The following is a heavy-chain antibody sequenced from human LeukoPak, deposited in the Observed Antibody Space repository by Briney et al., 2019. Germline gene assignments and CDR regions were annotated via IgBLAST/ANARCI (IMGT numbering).Heavy chain of an antibody. CDR3: ARELVSLGTGYFDL. CDR2: ITGSSTWT. V-gene: IGHV3-23*01. D-gene: IGHD7-27*01. J-gene: IGHJ2*01. Sequence: GGSLRLSCEASGFTFRTYGMTWVRQAPGKGLEWVSGITGSSTWTYYADSVKGRFTISRDNSKNTLHLQMDSLRAEDTAIYYCARELVSLGTGYFDLWGRGTLVTVSS. CDR1: GFTFRTYG.